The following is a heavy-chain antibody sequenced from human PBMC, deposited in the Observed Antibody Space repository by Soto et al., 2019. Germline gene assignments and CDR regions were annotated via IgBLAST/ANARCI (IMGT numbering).Heavy chain of an antibody. CDR1: GFTFSSYA. CDR2: ISGSGGST. Sequence: VGSLRLSCAASGFTFSSYAMSWVRQAPGKGLEWVSAISGSGGSTYYADSVKGRFTISRDNSKNTLCLQMNSLRAEDTAVYYCAKAKGYYDSSGYFDYWGQGTLVTVSS. CDR3: AKAKGYYDSSGYFDY. D-gene: IGHD3-22*01. V-gene: IGHV3-23*01. J-gene: IGHJ4*02.